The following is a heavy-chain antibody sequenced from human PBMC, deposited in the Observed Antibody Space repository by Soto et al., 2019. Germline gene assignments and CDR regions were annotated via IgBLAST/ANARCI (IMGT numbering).Heavy chain of an antibody. Sequence: QVQLVQSGAEVKKPGSSVKVSCKASGGTFSSYAISWVRQAPGQGLEWMGGIIPIFGTANYAQKFQGRGTITADESTSTAYMELSSLRSEDTAVYYCARGVAGTYAYCYYGMDVWGQGTTVTVSS. J-gene: IGHJ6*02. V-gene: IGHV1-69*01. D-gene: IGHD6-19*01. CDR2: IIPIFGTA. CDR3: ARGVAGTYAYCYYGMDV. CDR1: GGTFSSYA.